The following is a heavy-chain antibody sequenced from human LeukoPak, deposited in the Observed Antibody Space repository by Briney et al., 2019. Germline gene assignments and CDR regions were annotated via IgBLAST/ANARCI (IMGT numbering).Heavy chain of an antibody. CDR1: GGTFSSYA. V-gene: IGHV1-69*04. CDR3: ARDGEDDYGDLDWFDP. D-gene: IGHD4-17*01. CDR2: IIPILGIA. J-gene: IGHJ5*02. Sequence: ASVKVSCKASGGTFSSYAISWVRQAPGQGLEWMGRIIPILGIANYAQKFQGRVTITADKSTSTAYMELSSLRSEDTAVYYCARDGEDDYGDLDWFDPWGQGTLVTVSS.